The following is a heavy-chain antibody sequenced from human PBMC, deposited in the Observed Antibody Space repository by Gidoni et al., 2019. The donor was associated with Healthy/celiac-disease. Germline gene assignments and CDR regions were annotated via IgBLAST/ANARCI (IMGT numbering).Heavy chain of an antibody. CDR3: ARDWTWGDSSGDDAFDI. Sequence: QVQLVQSGAEVKKPGSSVKVSFKASGGTFSSYAISWVRQAPGQGLEWMGGIIPIFGTANYAQKFQGRVTITADESTSTAYMELSSLRSEDTAVYYCARDWTWGDSSGDDAFDIWGQGTMVTVSS. D-gene: IGHD3-22*01. J-gene: IGHJ3*02. CDR1: GGTFSSYA. V-gene: IGHV1-69*01. CDR2: IIPIFGTA.